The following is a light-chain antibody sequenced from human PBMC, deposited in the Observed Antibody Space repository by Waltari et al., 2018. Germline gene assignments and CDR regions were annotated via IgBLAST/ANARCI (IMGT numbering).Light chain of an antibody. CDR3: KQYGSWPLT. J-gene: IGKJ4*01. CDR2: DAS. V-gene: IGKV3-15*01. Sequence: TVLTQSPATLSVPPGQRATLSCKASQNLSNYLAWYQHKPGQAPRLLIYDASTRATGIPARFSGRGSGTECTLVISRLQSEEIAVYYCKQYGSWPLTFGGGTKVEFK. CDR1: QNLSNY.